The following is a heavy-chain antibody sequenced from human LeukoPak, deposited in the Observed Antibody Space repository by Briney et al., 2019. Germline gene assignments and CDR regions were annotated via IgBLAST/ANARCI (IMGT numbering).Heavy chain of an antibody. Sequence: SVKVSCKASGGTFSSYAIRWVRQAPGQGLEWMGGIIPIFGTANYAQKFQGRVTITADESTSTAYMELSSLRSEDTAVYYCASRRYYYDSSGYYYYYGMDVWGQGTTVTVSS. CDR1: GGTFSSYA. CDR3: ASRRYYYDSSGYYYYYGMDV. V-gene: IGHV1-69*01. J-gene: IGHJ6*02. D-gene: IGHD3-22*01. CDR2: IIPIFGTA.